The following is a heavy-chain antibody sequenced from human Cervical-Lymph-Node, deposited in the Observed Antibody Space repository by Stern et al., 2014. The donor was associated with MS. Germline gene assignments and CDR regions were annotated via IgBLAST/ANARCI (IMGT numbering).Heavy chain of an antibody. V-gene: IGHV3-30-3*01. CDR3: ARGKIRGGQEKDAFDI. CDR2: ISHDGSNE. J-gene: IGHJ3*02. D-gene: IGHD3-16*01. Sequence: QDQLVQSGGGVVQPGRSLRLSCAASGFTFSSSYMNWVRQAPGKGLEWVAVISHDGSNEYYADSVKGRFTMSRDNSKDTLFLQLNSLRPEDTAVYYCARGKIRGGQEKDAFDIWGQGTMVTVSS. CDR1: GFTFSSSY.